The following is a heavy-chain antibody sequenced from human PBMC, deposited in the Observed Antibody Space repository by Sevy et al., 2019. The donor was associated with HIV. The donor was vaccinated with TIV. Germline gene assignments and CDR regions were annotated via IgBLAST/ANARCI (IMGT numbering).Heavy chain of an antibody. V-gene: IGHV3-53*01. CDR3: ARQEGGSYLVY. D-gene: IGHD1-26*01. CDR1: GFTVSSNY. CDR2: IYSSGST. Sequence: GGSLRLSCAASGFTVSSNYMTWVRLAPGKGLGWVSTIYSSGSTYYADSVRGRFSISRDASKTTLYLQMNSLRVEDTAVYYWARQEGGSYLVYWGQGTLVTVSS. J-gene: IGHJ4*02.